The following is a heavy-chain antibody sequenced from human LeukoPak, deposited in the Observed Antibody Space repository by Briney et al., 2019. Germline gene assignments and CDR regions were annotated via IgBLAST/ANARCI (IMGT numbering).Heavy chain of an antibody. CDR2: VSAYNGNT. CDR1: GYTFTSYG. Sequence: ASVKVSCKASGYTFTSYGISWVRQAPGQGLEWMGWVSAYNGNTNYAQKLQGRVTMTTGTSTSTAYMELRSLRSDDTAVYYCARDFTYYDFWSGYYWHYFDYWGQGTLVTVSS. J-gene: IGHJ4*02. D-gene: IGHD3-3*01. CDR3: ARDFTYYDFWSGYYWHYFDY. V-gene: IGHV1-18*01.